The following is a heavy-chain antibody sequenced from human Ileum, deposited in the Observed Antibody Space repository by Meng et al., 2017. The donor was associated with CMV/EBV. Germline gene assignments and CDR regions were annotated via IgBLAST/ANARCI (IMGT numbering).Heavy chain of an antibody. Sequence: GGSLRLSCAASGFTFSNYAMSWVRQAPGKGLDGVSGISSSGASPYYAESVEGGSTISRDNSKNTLYLQMSSLRAEDAALYYCATSGDYFRLDHWGQGTLVTVSS. V-gene: IGHV3-23*01. D-gene: IGHD3-22*01. J-gene: IGHJ4*02. CDR2: ISSSGASP. CDR1: GFTFSNYA. CDR3: ATSGDYFRLDH.